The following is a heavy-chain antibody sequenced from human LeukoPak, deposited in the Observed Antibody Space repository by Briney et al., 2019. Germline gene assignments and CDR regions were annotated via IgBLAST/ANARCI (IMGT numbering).Heavy chain of an antibody. Sequence: XGSLRLSCAASGFTFSSYEMNWVRQAPGKGLEWVSYISSSGSTIYYADSVKGRFTISRDNAKNSLYLQMNSLRAEDTAVYYCARERYYYMDVWGKGTTVTISS. V-gene: IGHV3-48*03. CDR1: GFTFSSYE. J-gene: IGHJ6*03. CDR3: ARERYYYMDV. CDR2: ISSSGSTI.